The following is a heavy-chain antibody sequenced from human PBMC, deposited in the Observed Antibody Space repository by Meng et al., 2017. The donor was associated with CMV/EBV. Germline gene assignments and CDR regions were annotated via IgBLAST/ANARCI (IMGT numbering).Heavy chain of an antibody. D-gene: IGHD3-10*01. CDR1: GGSISSSSYY. CDR3: ARDPGRVYYYYGMDV. J-gene: IGHJ6*02. Sequence: GSLRLSCTVSGGSISSSSYYWGWIRQPPGKGLEWIGSIYYSGSTYYNPSLKSRATISVDTSKNQFSLKLSSVTAADTAVYYCARDPGRVYYYYGMDVWGQGTTVTVSS. V-gene: IGHV4-39*07. CDR2: IYYSGST.